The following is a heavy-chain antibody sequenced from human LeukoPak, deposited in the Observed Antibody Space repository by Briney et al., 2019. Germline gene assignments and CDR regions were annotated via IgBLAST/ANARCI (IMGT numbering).Heavy chain of an antibody. V-gene: IGHV3-49*04. CDR2: IRSKAFGGAT. CDR1: GYXFGXYA. CDR3: TRDGGTLDY. Sequence: PGGSLRLSCTGSGYXFGXYAXSWVXXSPGKXXEWVSLIRSKAFGGATAYAASVKGRFTISGDDSTSIAYLQMNSLKTADTAMYYCTRDGGTLDYWGQGTLVTVSS. J-gene: IGHJ4*02. D-gene: IGHD3-16*01.